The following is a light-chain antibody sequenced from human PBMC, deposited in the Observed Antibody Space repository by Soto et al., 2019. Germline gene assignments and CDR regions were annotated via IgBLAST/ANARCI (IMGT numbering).Light chain of an antibody. CDR2: GAS. CDR3: QQSGSSPFT. Sequence: EIVLTQSPGTLSLSPGERATLSCRASQSVSSSYLAWYQQKPGQTPRLLFYGASSRATGIPDRFSGSGSGTDFTLTISRLEPEDFAVYYCQQSGSSPFTFGPGTKVDIK. V-gene: IGKV3-20*01. J-gene: IGKJ3*01. CDR1: QSVSSSY.